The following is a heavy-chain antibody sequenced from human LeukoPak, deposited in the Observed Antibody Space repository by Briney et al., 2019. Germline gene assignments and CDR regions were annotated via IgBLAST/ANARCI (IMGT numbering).Heavy chain of an antibody. CDR1: GRSISRGGYH. Sequence: PSETLSLTCTVSGRSISRGGYHGRWIRQPAGKGLEWIVRFYTSGTPNQNPSLKSRVTILVDTSRNQSSLKLSSVTAADRAVYYCARGGIPDYWGQGILVTVSS. V-gene: IGHV4-61*02. J-gene: IGHJ4*02. D-gene: IGHD2-21*01. CDR3: ARGGIPDY. CDR2: FYTSGTP.